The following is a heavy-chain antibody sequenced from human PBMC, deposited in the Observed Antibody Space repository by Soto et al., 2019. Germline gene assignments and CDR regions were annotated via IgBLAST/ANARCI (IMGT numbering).Heavy chain of an antibody. Sequence: SETLSLTCTVSGRSISSVNYYWSWIRQPPGKGLEWIGYIYYSGSTKYNPSLKSRVTISLDTSKKQFSLKLSSVTAADTAVYYCARGGSGWPNWFDPWGQGTLVTVSS. CDR2: IYYSGST. CDR1: GRSISSVNYY. CDR3: ARGGSGWPNWFDP. D-gene: IGHD6-25*01. V-gene: IGHV4-61*01. J-gene: IGHJ5*02.